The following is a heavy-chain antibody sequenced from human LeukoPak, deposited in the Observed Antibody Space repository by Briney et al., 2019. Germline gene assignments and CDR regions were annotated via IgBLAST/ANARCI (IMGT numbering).Heavy chain of an antibody. CDR1: GFTFSDYY. J-gene: IGHJ6*03. V-gene: IGHV3-11*01. D-gene: IGHD3-22*01. Sequence: GGSLRHSCAASGFTFSDYYMSWIRQAPGKGLEWVSYISSSGSTIYYADSVKGRFTISRDNAKNSLYLQMNSLRAEDTAVYYCARERPDYYDSSGYYMDVWGKGTTVTVSS. CDR3: ARERPDYYDSSGYYMDV. CDR2: ISSSGSTI.